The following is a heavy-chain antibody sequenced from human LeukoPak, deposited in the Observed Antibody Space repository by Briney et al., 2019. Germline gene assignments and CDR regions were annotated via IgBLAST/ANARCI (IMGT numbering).Heavy chain of an antibody. Sequence: PGGSLRLSCAASGFSVSSTYMSWVRQAPGKGLEWVSIIYSGGDTYYADSVKGRITISRDNSKNTLFLQMNSLRAEDTAVYYCARVMVVIASLDAFDLWGQGTMVTVSS. V-gene: IGHV3-53*01. CDR1: GFSVSSTY. CDR2: IYSGGDT. CDR3: ARVMVVIASLDAFDL. D-gene: IGHD2-21*01. J-gene: IGHJ3*01.